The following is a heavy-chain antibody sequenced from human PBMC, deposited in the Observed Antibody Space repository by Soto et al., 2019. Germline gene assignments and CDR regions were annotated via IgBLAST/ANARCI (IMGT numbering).Heavy chain of an antibody. CDR3: ARLIGDSWLDS. CDR1: GGSVSSNSAT. D-gene: IGHD2-8*01. CDR2: TYYRSKWYT. J-gene: IGHJ5*01. Sequence: PSQTLSLTCAISGGSVSSNSATGDWIRQSPSRGLEWLGRTYYRSKWYTDYAVSVKGRITINPDTSNNHLSLQLDSVTPDDTAVYYCARLIGDSWLDSWGQGTLVTVSS. V-gene: IGHV6-1*01.